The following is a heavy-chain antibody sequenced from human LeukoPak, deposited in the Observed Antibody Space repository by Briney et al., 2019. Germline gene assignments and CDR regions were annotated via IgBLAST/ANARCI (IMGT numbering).Heavy chain of an antibody. J-gene: IGHJ4*02. Sequence: SVKVSCKASGDTFSNYAISWVRRAPGQGLEWMGDIIPMFGAPNHAPKFQGRVTISADESTSTAYLELSSLISQDTAVYYCARGGQQAVALDYWGQGTLVTVST. CDR1: GDTFSNYA. CDR2: IIPMFGAP. V-gene: IGHV1-69*13. D-gene: IGHD2-15*01. CDR3: ARGGQQAVALDY.